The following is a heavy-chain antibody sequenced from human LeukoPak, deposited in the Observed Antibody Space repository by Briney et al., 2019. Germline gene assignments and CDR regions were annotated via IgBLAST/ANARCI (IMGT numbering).Heavy chain of an antibody. CDR1: GYSFSDYY. CDR3: ARATSGGNTIDY. J-gene: IGHJ4*02. Sequence: ASVKVSCKASGYSFSDYYLHRVRLAPGQGLEWMGWIDPKRDPKRGGTNYAQKFQGRVTMTRDTSISTVYMELSGLRSDDTAVYYCARATSGGNTIDYWGQGTLVTVSS. D-gene: IGHD4-23*01. V-gene: IGHV1-2*02. CDR2: IDPKRDPKRGGT.